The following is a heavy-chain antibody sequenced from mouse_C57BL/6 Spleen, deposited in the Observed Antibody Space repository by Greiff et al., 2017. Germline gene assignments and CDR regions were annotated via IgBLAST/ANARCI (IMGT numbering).Heavy chain of an antibody. CDR3: ARDYYGSSYY. J-gene: IGHJ2*01. CDR2: IDPSDSET. Sequence: QVQLQQPGAELVMPGASVKLSCKASGYTFTSYWMHWVKQRPIQGLEWIGNIDPSDSETHYNQKFKDKATLTVDKSSSTAYMQLSSLTSEDSAVYYCARDYYGSSYYWGQGTTLTVSA. V-gene: IGHV1-52*01. D-gene: IGHD1-1*01. CDR1: GYTFTSYW.